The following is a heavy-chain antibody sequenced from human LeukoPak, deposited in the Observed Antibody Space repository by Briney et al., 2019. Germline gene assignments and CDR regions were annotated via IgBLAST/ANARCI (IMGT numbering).Heavy chain of an antibody. D-gene: IGHD5-24*01. V-gene: IGHV4-39*07. J-gene: IGHJ4*02. CDR3: ARGSGDGYNFVY. Sequence: SETLSLTCTVSGGSISSSSYYWGWIRQPPGKGLEWIGSIYHSGSTYYNPSLKSRVTISVDTSKNQFSLKLSSVTAADTAVYYCARGSGDGYNFVYWGQGTLVTVSS. CDR2: IYHSGST. CDR1: GGSISSSSYY.